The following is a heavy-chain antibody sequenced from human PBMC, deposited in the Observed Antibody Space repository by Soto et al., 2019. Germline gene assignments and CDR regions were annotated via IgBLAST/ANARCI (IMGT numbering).Heavy chain of an antibody. D-gene: IGHD3-10*02. CDR2: ISWNSGSI. V-gene: IGHV3-9*01. CDR1: GFTFEDYA. J-gene: IGHJ4*02. CDR3: AMFGELLR. Sequence: EVQLVESGGGLVQPGRSLRLSCAASGFTFEDYAMHWVRQAPGKGLEWVSGISWNSGSIGYADSVKGRFTISRDNAKNSLYLQMNSLRAEDTALYYCAMFGELLRWGQGTLVTVSS.